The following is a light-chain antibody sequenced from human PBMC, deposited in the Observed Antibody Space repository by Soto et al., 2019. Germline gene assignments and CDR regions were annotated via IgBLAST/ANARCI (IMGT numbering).Light chain of an antibody. CDR3: QQYGSSPPIT. J-gene: IGKJ5*01. CDR1: QSVSSSY. V-gene: IGKV3-20*01. Sequence: EIVLTQSPGTLSLSPGERATLSCRASQSVSSSYLAWYQQKPGQAPRLLIYGASSRATGIPDRFSGSGSGTDFPLTISRLEPEDSAVYYCQQYGSSPPITSGQRTRLEIK. CDR2: GAS.